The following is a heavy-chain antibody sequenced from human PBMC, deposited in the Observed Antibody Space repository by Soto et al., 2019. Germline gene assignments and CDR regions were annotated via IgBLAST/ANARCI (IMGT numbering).Heavy chain of an antibody. D-gene: IGHD6-6*01. CDR2: INHSGST. CDR3: ARRTPYSSSIWFDP. V-gene: IGHV4-34*01. CDR1: GGSFSGYY. J-gene: IGHJ5*02. Sequence: PSETLSLTCAVYGGSFSGYYWSWIRQPPGKGLEWIGEINHSGSTNYNPSLKSRVTISVDTSKNQFSLKLSSVTAADTAVYYCARRTPYSSSIWFDPWGQGTLVTVSS.